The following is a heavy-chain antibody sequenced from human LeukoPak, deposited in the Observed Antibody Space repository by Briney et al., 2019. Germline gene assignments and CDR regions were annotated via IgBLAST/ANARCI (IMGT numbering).Heavy chain of an antibody. D-gene: IGHD6-19*01. Sequence: RASVKVSCKASGYTFTNYGIFWVRQAPGQGLEWMGWISAYSGNTNYAQKLQGRVTMTTDTSTTTAYMELRDLRSDDTALYYCARGPGVAATRGDYWGQGTLVAVSS. CDR1: GYTFTNYG. J-gene: IGHJ4*02. CDR3: ARGPGVAATRGDY. V-gene: IGHV1-18*01. CDR2: ISAYSGNT.